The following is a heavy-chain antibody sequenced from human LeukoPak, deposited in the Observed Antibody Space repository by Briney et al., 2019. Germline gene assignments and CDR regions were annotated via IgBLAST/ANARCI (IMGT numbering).Heavy chain of an antibody. D-gene: IGHD3-10*01. CDR3: ARVPIRGVIYYFDY. J-gene: IGHJ4*02. Sequence: KTSETLSLTCTVSGYSISSGYYWGWIRQPPGQGLEWIGSIYHSGSTYYNPSLKSRVTISVDTSKNQFSLKLSSVTAADTAVYYCARVPIRGVIYYFDYWGRGTLVTVSS. CDR2: IYHSGST. CDR1: GYSISSGYY. V-gene: IGHV4-38-2*02.